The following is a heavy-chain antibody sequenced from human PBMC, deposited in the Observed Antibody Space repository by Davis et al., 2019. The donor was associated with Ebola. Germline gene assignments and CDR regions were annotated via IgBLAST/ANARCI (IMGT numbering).Heavy chain of an antibody. D-gene: IGHD6-13*01. CDR1: GFTVSSTY. V-gene: IGHV3-66*01. J-gene: IGHJ4*02. Sequence: GESLKISCAASGFTVSSTYMSWVRQAPGKGLEWVAVIYSGGSTYYADSVKGRFTISRDNSKNTLYVQMNSLRAEDTAVYYCTIATSSSWYVRWGQGTLATVSS. CDR2: IYSGGST. CDR3: TIATSSSWYVR.